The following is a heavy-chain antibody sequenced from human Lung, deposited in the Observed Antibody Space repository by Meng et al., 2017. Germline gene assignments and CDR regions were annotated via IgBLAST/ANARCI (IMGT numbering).Heavy chain of an antibody. CDR2: IIPILERA. CDR3: ASAMGNYVPATNEWTPSYFDY. V-gene: IGHV1-69*02. CDR1: VVPVSRYC. D-gene: IGHD3-16*01. J-gene: IGHJ4*02. Sequence: QVQLVQSGADGKKPGPSAKFVCKASVVPVSRYCFSWGRQGSGQGLEWMVRIIPILERANYAQKFQGRVTITADISTTTAYMEMRSLRSEDTAVYYCASAMGNYVPATNEWTPSYFDYWGRGTLVTVSS.